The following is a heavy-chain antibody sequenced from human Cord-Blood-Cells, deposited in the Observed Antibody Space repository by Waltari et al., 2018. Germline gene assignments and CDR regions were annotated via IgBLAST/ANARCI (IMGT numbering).Heavy chain of an antibody. Sequence: QVQLQESGPGLVKPSETLSLTCTVSGGSISSYYWRWIRQPPVKGLEWIGYIYYSGSTNYNPSLKGRVTRSVDTSKNQFSMKLSSVTAADTAVYYCARHDGSGSYFVAFDIWGQGTMVTVSS. J-gene: IGHJ3*02. V-gene: IGHV4-59*01. CDR3: ARHDGSGSYFVAFDI. D-gene: IGHD3-10*01. CDR2: IYYSGST. CDR1: GGSISSYY.